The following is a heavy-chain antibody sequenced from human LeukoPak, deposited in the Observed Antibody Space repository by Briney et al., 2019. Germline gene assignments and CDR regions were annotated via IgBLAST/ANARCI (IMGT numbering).Heavy chain of an antibody. J-gene: IGHJ5*02. V-gene: IGHV4-4*07. CDR2: IYTSGST. D-gene: IGHD6-19*01. CDR3: AREATGIAVADYGNWWFDP. CDR1: GGSISSYY. Sequence: SETLSLTCTVSGGSISSYYWSWIRQPAGKGLEWIGRIYTSGSTNYNPSLKSRVTMSVDTSKNQFSLKLSSVTAADTAVYYCAREATGIAVADYGNWWFDPWGQGTLVTVSS.